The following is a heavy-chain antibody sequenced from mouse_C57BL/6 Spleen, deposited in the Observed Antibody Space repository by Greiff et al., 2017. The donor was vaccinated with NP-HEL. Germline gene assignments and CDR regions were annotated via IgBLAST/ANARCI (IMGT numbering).Heavy chain of an antibody. CDR3: ARFRGNDWYFDV. CDR1: GYTFTSYW. D-gene: IGHD2-1*01. CDR2: INPSNGGT. V-gene: IGHV1-53*01. J-gene: IGHJ1*03. Sequence: VQLQQSGTELVKPGASVKLSCKASGYTFTSYWMHWVKQRPGQGLEWIGNINPSNGGTNYNEKFKSKATLTVDKSSSTAYMQLSSLTSEDSAVYYCARFRGNDWYFDVWGTGTTVTVSS.